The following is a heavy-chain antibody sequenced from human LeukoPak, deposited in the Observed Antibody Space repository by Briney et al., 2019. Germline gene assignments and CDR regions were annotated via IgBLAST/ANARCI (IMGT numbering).Heavy chain of an antibody. V-gene: IGHV4-59*08. CDR1: GGSVSSYY. J-gene: IGHJ4*02. CDR2: IYYSGST. CDR3: ARLSSGSSSWYDIDY. D-gene: IGHD6-13*01. Sequence: SETLSLTCTVSGGSVSSYYWSWIRQPPGKGLEWIGYIYYSGSTNYNPSLKSRVTISVDTSKNQFSLKLSSVTAADTAVYYCARLSSGSSSWYDIDYWGQGTLVTVSS.